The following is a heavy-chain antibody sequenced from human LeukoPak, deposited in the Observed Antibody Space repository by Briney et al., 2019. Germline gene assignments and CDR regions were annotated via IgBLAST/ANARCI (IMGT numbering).Heavy chain of an antibody. CDR2: INSDGSTT. D-gene: IGHD2-2*01. CDR1: GFTFSSSW. CDR3: TRPESSSSLACDH. V-gene: IGHV3-74*01. Sequence: GGSLRLSCAASGFTFSSSWMHWVRQAPGKGLVWVSRINSDGSTTNYADSVKGRFIIPRDNAKNTLYLQMNSLRAEDTAVYYCTRPESSSSLACDHWGQGTLVTVSS. J-gene: IGHJ4*02.